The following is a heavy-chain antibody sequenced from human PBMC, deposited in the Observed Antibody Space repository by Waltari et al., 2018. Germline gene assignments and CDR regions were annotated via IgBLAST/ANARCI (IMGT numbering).Heavy chain of an antibody. Sequence: QLQLQESGPGLVKPSETLSLTCTVSGGSISSSSYYWGWIRQPPGKGLEWIGSIYYSGSTYYNPSLKSRVTISVDTSKNQFSLKLSSVTAADTAVYYCARGGSGYPYYYYYMDVWGKGTTVTVSS. J-gene: IGHJ6*03. D-gene: IGHD3-22*01. CDR3: ARGGSGYPYYYYYMDV. CDR2: IYYSGST. CDR1: GGSISSSSYY. V-gene: IGHV4-39*07.